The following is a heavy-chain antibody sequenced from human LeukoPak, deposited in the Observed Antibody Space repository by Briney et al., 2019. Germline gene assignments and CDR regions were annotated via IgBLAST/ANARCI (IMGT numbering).Heavy chain of an antibody. CDR1: GFSFTTYW. D-gene: IGHD4-17*01. Sequence: TGGSLRLSCAASGFSFTTYWMGWVRQAPGKGLEWVANINQDESSQYYVDAVGGRFTISRDNAKNSLNLQMNSLRGEDTAVYFCARPGPVTKDHYCDYWGQGTLVTVSS. CDR2: INQDESSQ. V-gene: IGHV3-7*01. J-gene: IGHJ4*02. CDR3: ARPGPVTKDHYCDY.